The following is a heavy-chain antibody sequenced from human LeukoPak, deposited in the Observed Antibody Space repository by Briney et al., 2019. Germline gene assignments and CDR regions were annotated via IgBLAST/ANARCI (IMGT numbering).Heavy chain of an antibody. CDR2: INPNSGGT. J-gene: IGHJ6*02. D-gene: IGHD2-15*01. V-gene: IGHV1-2*02. Sequence: GASVKVSCKASGYTFTSYGISWVRQAPGQGLEWMGWINPNSGGTNYAQKFQGRVTMTRDTSISTAYMELSRLRSDDTAVYYCARDLRVMVDAGFGGYYYYYGMDVWGQGTTVTVSS. CDR1: GYTFTSYG. CDR3: ARDLRVMVDAGFGGYYYYYGMDV.